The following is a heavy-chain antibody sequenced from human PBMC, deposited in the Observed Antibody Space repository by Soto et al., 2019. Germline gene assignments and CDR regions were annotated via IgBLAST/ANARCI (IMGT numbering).Heavy chain of an antibody. CDR2: LRGSGGST. CDR1: GITFSNYA. Sequence: EVQLLESGGGLVQPGGSLRLSCAASGITFSNYAMSWVRQAPGKGLEWVSVLRGSGGSTHYADSVKCRFTTSEDNSKTTLYLQMNSARADDTAVYYCAKWGGSGSYYSDGYFGFWGQGPLVSVPS. V-gene: IGHV3-23*01. D-gene: IGHD3-10*01. J-gene: IGHJ4*02. CDR3: AKWGGSGSYYSDGYFGF.